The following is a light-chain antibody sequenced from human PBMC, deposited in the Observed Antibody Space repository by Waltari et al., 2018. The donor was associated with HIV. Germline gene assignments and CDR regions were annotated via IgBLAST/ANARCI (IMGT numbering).Light chain of an antibody. CDR2: KDI. Sequence: SYDLTQTPSLSVSPGQTARINCSRGALPKKYSSWYRQKAGQAPVLLIYKDIERPSGIPERISGSESGTGITLTISGGQAEDEGDYFCQSTDFDGTGVFGGGTRLTVL. CDR1: ALPKKY. J-gene: IGLJ3*02. CDR3: QSTDFDGTGV. V-gene: IGLV3-25*03.